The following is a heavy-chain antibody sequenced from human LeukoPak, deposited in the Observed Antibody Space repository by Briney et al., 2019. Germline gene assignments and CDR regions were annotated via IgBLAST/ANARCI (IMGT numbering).Heavy chain of an antibody. CDR3: ARGVEYSSSSGLGY. CDR2: IYYSGST. V-gene: IGHV4-59*01. CDR1: GGSISSYY. Sequence: SETLSLTCTVSGGSISSYYWSWIRQPRGKGLEWIGYIYYSGSTNYNPSLKSRVTISVDTSKNQFSLKLSSVTAADTALYYCARGVEYSSSSGLGYWGQRTLVTVSS. J-gene: IGHJ4*02. D-gene: IGHD6-6*01.